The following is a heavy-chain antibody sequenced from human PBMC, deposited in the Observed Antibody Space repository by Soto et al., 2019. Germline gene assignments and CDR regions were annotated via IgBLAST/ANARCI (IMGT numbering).Heavy chain of an antibody. CDR3: AREYCSSTSCIGYYYYGMDV. CDR1: GFTFSSYG. D-gene: IGHD2-2*01. J-gene: IGHJ6*02. Sequence: SLRLSCAASGFTFSSYGMHWVRQAPGKGLEWVAVIWYDGSNKYYADSVKGRFTISRDNSKNTLYLQMNSLRAEDTAVYYCAREYCSSTSCIGYYYYGMDVWGQGTTVTVSS. V-gene: IGHV3-33*01. CDR2: IWYDGSNK.